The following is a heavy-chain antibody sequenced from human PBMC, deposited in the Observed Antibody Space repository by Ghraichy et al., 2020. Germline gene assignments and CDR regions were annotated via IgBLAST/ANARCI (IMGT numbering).Heavy chain of an antibody. J-gene: IGHJ4*02. CDR2: IYHSGST. CDR3: ARQSSGWYGVYDY. CDR1: GGSISSSNW. Sequence: SETLSLTCAVSGGSISSSNWWSWVRQPPGKGLEWIVEIYHSGSTNYNPSLKSRVTISVDKSKNQFSLKLSSVTAADTAVYYCARQSSGWYGVYDYWGQGTLVTVSS. V-gene: IGHV4-4*02. D-gene: IGHD6-19*01.